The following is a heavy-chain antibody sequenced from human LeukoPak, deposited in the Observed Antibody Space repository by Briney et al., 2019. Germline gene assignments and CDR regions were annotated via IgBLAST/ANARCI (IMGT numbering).Heavy chain of an antibody. D-gene: IGHD1-26*01. CDR1: GFTFSSYS. CDR3: ASRSGSYLGSAFDI. CDR2: ISSSSSYI. V-gene: IGHV3-21*01. J-gene: IGHJ3*02. Sequence: PGGSLRLSCAASGFTFSSYSMDWVRQAPGKGLEWVSSISSSSSYIYYADSVKGRFTISRDNAKNSLYLQMNSLRAEDTAVYYCASRSGSYLGSAFDIWGQGTTVTVSS.